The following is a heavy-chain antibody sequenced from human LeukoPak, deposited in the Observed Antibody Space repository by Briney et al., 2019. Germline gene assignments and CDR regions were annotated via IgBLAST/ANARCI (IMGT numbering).Heavy chain of an antibody. D-gene: IGHD2-21*01. V-gene: IGHV3-15*01. J-gene: IGHJ1*01. CDR1: EFTFRNAW. CDR3: AKDVIEGAEYFQH. CDR2: IKNKIDGGTT. Sequence: PGGSLRLSCAASEFTFRNAWMSWVRQAPGKGLEWVGRIKNKIDGGTTDYAAPVKGRFTISRDDSRNTLYLQMNSLRAEDTAVYYCAKDVIEGAEYFQHWGQGTLVTVSS.